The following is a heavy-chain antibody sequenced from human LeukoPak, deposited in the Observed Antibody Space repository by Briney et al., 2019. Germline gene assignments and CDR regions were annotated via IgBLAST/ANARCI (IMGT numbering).Heavy chain of an antibody. CDR1: GFTFSSYG. Sequence: GGSLRLSCAASGFTFSSYGMHWVRQAPGKGLEWVAFIRYDGSNKYYADSVKGRFTISRDNSKSTLYLQMNSLRAEDTAVYYCAKDGSMVRGVIIDFYFDYWGQGTLVTVSS. V-gene: IGHV3-30*02. J-gene: IGHJ4*02. D-gene: IGHD3-10*01. CDR2: IRYDGSNK. CDR3: AKDGSMVRGVIIDFYFDY.